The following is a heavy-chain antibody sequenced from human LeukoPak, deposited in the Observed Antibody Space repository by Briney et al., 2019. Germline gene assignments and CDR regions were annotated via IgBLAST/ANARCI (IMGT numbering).Heavy chain of an antibody. V-gene: IGHV3-21*01. Sequence: PGGSLRLSCAAPGFTFSSYAMSWVRQAPGKGLEWVSSISSSSSYIYYADSVKGRFTISRDNAKNSLYLQMNSLRAEDTAVYYCALIAAAVYFDYWGQGTLVTVSS. CDR3: ALIAAAVYFDY. CDR1: GFTFSSYA. D-gene: IGHD6-13*01. J-gene: IGHJ4*02. CDR2: ISSSSSYI.